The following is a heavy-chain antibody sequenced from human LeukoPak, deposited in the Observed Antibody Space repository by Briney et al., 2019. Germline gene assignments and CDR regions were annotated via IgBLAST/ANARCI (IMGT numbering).Heavy chain of an antibody. CDR3: ARDIYDILTGYLICGMDV. CDR1: GFTFSSYS. V-gene: IGHV3-21*01. J-gene: IGHJ6*01. D-gene: IGHD3-9*01. CDR2: ISSSSSYI. Sequence: GGSLRLSCAASGFTFSSYSMNWVRQAPGKGLEWVSSISSSSSYIYYADSVKGRFTISRDNAKNSLYLQMNSLRAEDTAVYYCARDIYDILTGYLICGMDVWGEGISVTVSS.